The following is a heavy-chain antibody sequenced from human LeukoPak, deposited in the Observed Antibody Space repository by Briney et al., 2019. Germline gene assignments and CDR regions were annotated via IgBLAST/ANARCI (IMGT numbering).Heavy chain of an antibody. J-gene: IGHJ5*02. V-gene: IGHV3-7*01. Sequence: QPGGSLRLSCAGSGFTFRSYWMNWVRQAPGKGLEWLAIIKQDGTEKHYKGSVEGRFTISRDNAKNSLHLQMNSLRAEDTAVYYYAGGSGYLITSWGQGTLVTVSS. CDR3: AGGSGYLITS. D-gene: IGHD3-9*01. CDR2: IKQDGTEK. CDR1: GFTFRSYW.